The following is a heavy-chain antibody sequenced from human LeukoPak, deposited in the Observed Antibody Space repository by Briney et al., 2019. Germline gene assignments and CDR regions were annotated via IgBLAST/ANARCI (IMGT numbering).Heavy chain of an antibody. CDR3: AVNRQPYYYYGMDV. Sequence: PGGSLRLSCAASGFTFSSYAMSWVRQAPGKGLEWVSVIYSGGSTYYADSVKGRFTISRDNSKNTLYLQMNSLRAEDTAVYYCAVNRQPYYYYGMDVWGPGTTVTVSS. D-gene: IGHD5-18*01. J-gene: IGHJ6*02. CDR1: GFTFSSYA. CDR2: IYSGGST. V-gene: IGHV3-53*01.